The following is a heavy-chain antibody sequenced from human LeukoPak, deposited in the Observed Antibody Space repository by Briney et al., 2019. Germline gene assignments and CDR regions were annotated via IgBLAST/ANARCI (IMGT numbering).Heavy chain of an antibody. D-gene: IGHD2-15*01. CDR2: TYYSGST. Sequence: SETLSLTCTVSGGSISSGDYYWSWIRQPPGKGLEWIGYTYYSGSTCYNPSLKSRVTISVDTSKNQFSLKLSSVTAADTAVYYCARGGIYCSGGSCYFNAFDIWGQGTMVTVSS. CDR1: GGSISSGDYY. J-gene: IGHJ3*02. V-gene: IGHV4-30-4*01. CDR3: ARGGIYCSGGSCYFNAFDI.